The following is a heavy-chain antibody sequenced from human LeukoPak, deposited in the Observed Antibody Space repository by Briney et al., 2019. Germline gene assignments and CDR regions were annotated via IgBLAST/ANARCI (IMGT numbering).Heavy chain of an antibody. CDR1: GVTVSNH. CDR2: IDGGSST. CDR3: ASCSYGRPLVNI. Sequence: GGSLRLSCVASGVTVSNHMSWARQAPGKGLEWVSVIDGGSSTYYADSVKGRFTISRDNSKNTLYLQMNSLRAEDTAVYYCASCSYGRPLVNIWGQGTMVTVAS. J-gene: IGHJ3*02. D-gene: IGHD3-10*02. V-gene: IGHV3-66*01.